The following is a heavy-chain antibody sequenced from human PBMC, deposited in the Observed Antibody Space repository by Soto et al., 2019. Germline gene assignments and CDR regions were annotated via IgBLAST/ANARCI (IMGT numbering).Heavy chain of an antibody. CDR1: GVTFNSYA. Sequence: EVQLLESGGDLVRPGGSLRLSCAASGVTFNSYAMSWVRQAPGKGLEWVSGISESGDRKDYIDSVKGRFTIASDNSKNNHFLEMNRLRVEGRDLYYCANGYGPRSWSELCNWGQGTLVTVSS. J-gene: IGHJ1*01. D-gene: IGHD3-10*01. CDR3: ANGYGPRSWSELCN. V-gene: IGHV3-23*01. CDR2: ISESGDRK.